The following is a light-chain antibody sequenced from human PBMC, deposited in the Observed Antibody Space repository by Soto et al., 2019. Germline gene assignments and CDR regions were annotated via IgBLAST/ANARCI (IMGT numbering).Light chain of an antibody. CDR3: QQYNNWPIT. J-gene: IGKJ5*01. V-gene: IGKV3-20*01. Sequence: EIVLTQSPCTLSLSPWERATLSCRASQSVSNNYLAWYQQKPGQAPRLLIYGASNRATGIPDRFSGSGSGTDFTLTISRLEPEDFAVYYCQQYNNWPITFGQGTRLEIK. CDR1: QSVSNNY. CDR2: GAS.